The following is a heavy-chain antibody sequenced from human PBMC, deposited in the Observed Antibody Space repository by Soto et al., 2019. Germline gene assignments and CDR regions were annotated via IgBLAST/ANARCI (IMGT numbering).Heavy chain of an antibody. V-gene: IGHV1-2*02. CDR2: INPNSGGT. CDR1: GYTFTGYY. J-gene: IGHJ6*02. D-gene: IGHD3-10*01. Sequence: GPSVKVSCKASGYTFTGYYMHWVRQAPGQGLEWMGWINPNSGGTNYAQKFQGRVTMTRDTSISTAYMELSRLRSDDTAVYYCARTTYGSGSTYYYYYGMDVWGQGTTVTVSS. CDR3: ARTTYGSGSTYYYYYGMDV.